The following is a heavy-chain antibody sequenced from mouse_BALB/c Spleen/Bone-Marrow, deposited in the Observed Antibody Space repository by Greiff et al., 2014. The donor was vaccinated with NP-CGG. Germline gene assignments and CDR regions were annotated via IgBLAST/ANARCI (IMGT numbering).Heavy chain of an antibody. D-gene: IGHD1-1*01. CDR2: IDPANGNT. CDR1: GFNIKDTY. Sequence: VQLQQSGAELVKPGASIKLSCTASGFNIKDTYMHWVKQRPEQGLEWIGRIDPANGNTKYDPKFQGKATITADTSSNTAYLQLSSLTSEDTAVYYCARYDYGWYFYVWGAGTTVTVSS. V-gene: IGHV14-3*02. CDR3: ARYDYGWYFYV. J-gene: IGHJ1*01.